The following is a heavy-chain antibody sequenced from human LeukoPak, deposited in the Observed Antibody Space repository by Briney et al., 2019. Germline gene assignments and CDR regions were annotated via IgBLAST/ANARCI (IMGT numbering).Heavy chain of an antibody. V-gene: IGHV3-23*01. Sequence: GGSLRLSCAGSGFTFGSFWMNWVRQAPGKGLEWVSGISDSGGSTYYADSVKGRFTISRDSSKNTLYLQMNSLRAEDTAVYYCARDPVSTSGEGYFDYWGQGTLVTVSS. CDR1: GFTFGSFW. J-gene: IGHJ4*02. CDR3: ARDPVSTSGEGYFDY. CDR2: ISDSGGST. D-gene: IGHD2-2*01.